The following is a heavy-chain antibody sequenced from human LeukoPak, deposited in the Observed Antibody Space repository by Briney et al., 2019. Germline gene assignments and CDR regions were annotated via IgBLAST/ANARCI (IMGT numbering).Heavy chain of an antibody. D-gene: IGHD6-13*01. CDR1: GGSISSSSYY. CDR2: IYYSGST. V-gene: IGHV4-39*01. CDR3: ARRDSSSWYFAFDI. Sequence: SETLSLTCTVSGGSISSSSYYWGWIRQPPGKGLEWIGSIYYSGSTYYNPPLKSRVTISVDTSKNQFSLKVSSVTAADTAVYYCARRDSSSWYFAFDIWGQGTMVTVSS. J-gene: IGHJ3*02.